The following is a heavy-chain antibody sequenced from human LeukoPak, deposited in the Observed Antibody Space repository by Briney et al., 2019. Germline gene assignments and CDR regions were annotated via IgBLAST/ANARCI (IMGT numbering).Heavy chain of an antibody. Sequence: GGSLRLSCAASGFTFSSYAMSWVRQAPGKGLEWVSAISGSGGSTYYADSVKGRFTISRDNSKNTLYLQMNSLRAEDTAVYYCARDSEQQRFGMDVWGQGTTVTVSS. CDR1: GFTFSSYA. CDR2: ISGSGGST. CDR3: ARDSEQQRFGMDV. D-gene: IGHD6-13*01. J-gene: IGHJ6*02. V-gene: IGHV3-23*01.